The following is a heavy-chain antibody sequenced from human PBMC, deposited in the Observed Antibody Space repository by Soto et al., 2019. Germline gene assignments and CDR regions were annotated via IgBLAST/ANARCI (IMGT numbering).Heavy chain of an antibody. D-gene: IGHD3-9*01. CDR2: ISSSSSYI. CDR3: AVLRYFDWDAFDI. Sequence: EVQLVESGGGLVKPGGSLRLSCAASGFTFSSYSMNWVRQAPGKGLEWVSSISSSSSYIYYADSVKGRFTISRDNAKNSLYLQMNSLRAEDTAVNYCAVLRYFDWDAFDIWGQGTMVTVSS. V-gene: IGHV3-21*01. J-gene: IGHJ3*02. CDR1: GFTFSSYS.